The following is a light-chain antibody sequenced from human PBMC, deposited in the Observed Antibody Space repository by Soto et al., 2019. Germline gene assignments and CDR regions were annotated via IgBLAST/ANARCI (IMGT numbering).Light chain of an antibody. Sequence: EIVLTQSPATLSLSPGERFTLSCRASQSIGSYLTWYQHKPGQAPRLLIYDASKRATGIPARFSGSGSGTDFILTISSLEPEDFAVYYCQQRSNWPLTFGGGTKVDI. V-gene: IGKV3-11*01. J-gene: IGKJ4*01. CDR2: DAS. CDR3: QQRSNWPLT. CDR1: QSIGSY.